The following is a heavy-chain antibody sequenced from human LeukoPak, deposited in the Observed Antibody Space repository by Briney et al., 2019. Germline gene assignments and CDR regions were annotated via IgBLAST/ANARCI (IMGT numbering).Heavy chain of an antibody. CDR2: ISSSSSTI. J-gene: IGHJ3*02. V-gene: IGHV3-48*04. Sequence: GGSLRLSCAASGFTFSSYSMNWVRQAPGKGLEWVSYISSSSSTIYYADSVKGRFTISRDNAKNSLYLQMNSLRAEDTAVYYCAREEGSGAFDIWGQGTMVTVSS. CDR1: GFTFSSYS. CDR3: AREEGSGAFDI.